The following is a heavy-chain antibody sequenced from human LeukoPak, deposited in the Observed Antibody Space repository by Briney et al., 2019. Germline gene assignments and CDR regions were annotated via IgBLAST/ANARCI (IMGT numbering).Heavy chain of an antibody. CDR1: GYTFTSYA. CDR3: ARGGMTTVTRMVLGY. D-gene: IGHD4-17*01. V-gene: IGHV7-4-1*02. J-gene: IGHJ4*02. Sequence: GASVKVSCKASGYTFTSYAMNWVRQAPGQGLEWMGWINTNTGNPTYTQGFTGRFVFSLDTSVSTAYLQISSLKAEDTAVYYCARGGMTTVTRMVLGYWGQGTLVTVSS. CDR2: INTNTGNP.